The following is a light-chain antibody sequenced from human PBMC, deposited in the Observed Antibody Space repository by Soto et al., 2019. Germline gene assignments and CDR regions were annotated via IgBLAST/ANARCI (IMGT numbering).Light chain of an antibody. CDR2: DVS. J-gene: IGLJ1*01. Sequence: APTQPAPLSGAPGQAITISFPGTSSVVGGYNYVSWYQQHPGKAPKLMIYDVSNRPSGVSNRFSGSKSGNTASLTISGLQAEDEAEYYCSSYTSSSTRVFGTGTKVTVL. CDR3: SSYTSSSTRV. V-gene: IGLV2-14*01. CDR1: SSVVGGYNY.